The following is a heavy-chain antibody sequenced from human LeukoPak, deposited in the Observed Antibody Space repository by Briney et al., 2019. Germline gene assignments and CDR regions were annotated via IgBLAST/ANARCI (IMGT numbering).Heavy chain of an antibody. V-gene: IGHV3-66*01. CDR3: ARDEPSPDSTDLDY. D-gene: IGHD2/OR15-2a*01. CDR1: GFTVSSNY. Sequence: GGSLRLSCAASGFTVSSNYMTWVRQAPGRGLEWVSVIYSGGSTYYTDSVKGRFTISRDNSKNTLYLQMNRLRAEDTAVYYCARDEPSPDSTDLDYWGQGTLVTVSS. CDR2: IYSGGST. J-gene: IGHJ4*02.